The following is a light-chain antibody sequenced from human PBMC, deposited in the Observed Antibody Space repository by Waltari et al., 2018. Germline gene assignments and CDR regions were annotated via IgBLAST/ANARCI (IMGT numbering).Light chain of an antibody. J-gene: IGKJ5*01. Sequence: DIQMTQSPSSVSASVGARVTTTCRASQGVSNWLAWYQQKPGKAPKLLIYPASTLQSGVPSRFSGSGSGTDFTLTISSLQPEDFATYYCQQANSFPITFGQGTRLEIK. CDR3: QQANSFPIT. V-gene: IGKV1-12*01. CDR1: QGVSNW. CDR2: PAS.